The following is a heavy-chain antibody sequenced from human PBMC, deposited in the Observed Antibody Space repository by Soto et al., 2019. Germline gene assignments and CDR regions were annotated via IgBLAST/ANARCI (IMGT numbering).Heavy chain of an antibody. J-gene: IGHJ3*02. V-gene: IGHV1-18*01. CDR3: ARDRTGWVQDALDI. D-gene: IGHD5-18*01. CDR2: VSGYSGNT. CDR1: GYTFSGYG. Sequence: QIQLVQSGAEVKEPGASVKVSCKASGYTFSGYGITWVRQAPGQGLEWRGWVSGYSGNTHYAQNLQGRVTMTADKSSTTAYMEVRSLRSDDTAVYYCARDRTGWVQDALDIWGRGTMVTVSS.